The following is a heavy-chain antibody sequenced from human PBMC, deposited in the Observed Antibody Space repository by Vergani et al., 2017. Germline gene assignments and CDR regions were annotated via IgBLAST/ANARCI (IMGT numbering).Heavy chain of an antibody. CDR2: IRSKANSYAT. V-gene: IGHV3-73*01. Sequence: EVQLLESGGGLVQPGGSLKLSCAASGFTFSGSAMHWVRQASGKGLEWVGRIRSKANSYATAYAASVKGRFTISRDDSKNTAYLQMNSLKTEDTAVYYCTSPNYDILTGYSDYWGQGTLVTVSS. CDR3: TSPNYDILTGYSDY. D-gene: IGHD3-9*01. CDR1: GFTFSGSA. J-gene: IGHJ4*02.